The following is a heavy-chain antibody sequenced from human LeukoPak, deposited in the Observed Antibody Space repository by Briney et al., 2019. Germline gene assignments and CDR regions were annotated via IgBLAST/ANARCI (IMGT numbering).Heavy chain of an antibody. D-gene: IGHD2-2*02. CDR1: GYTFTGYY. CDR3: ARDPASSSTSCYRFGTYYYYMDV. CDR2: INPNSGRT. Sequence: GASVKVSCKASGYTFTGYYMHWVRQAPGQGLEWMGRINPNSGRTNYAQKFQGRVTMTRDTSISTAYMELSRLRSDDTAVYYCARDPASSSTSCYRFGTYYYYMDVWGKGTTVTVSS. V-gene: IGHV1-2*06. J-gene: IGHJ6*03.